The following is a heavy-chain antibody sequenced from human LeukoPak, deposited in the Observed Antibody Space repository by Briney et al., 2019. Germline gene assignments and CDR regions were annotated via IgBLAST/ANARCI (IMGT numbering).Heavy chain of an antibody. V-gene: IGHV1-69*13. D-gene: IGHD6-13*01. CDR3: ARWIAAAEGNWFDP. CDR1: GGTFSSYA. CDR2: IIPIFGTA. Sequence: SVRVSCKASGGTFSSYAISWVRQAPGQGLEWMGGIIPIFGTANYAQKFQGRVTITADESTSTAYMELSSLRSEDTAVYYCARWIAAAEGNWFDPWGQGTLVTVSS. J-gene: IGHJ5*02.